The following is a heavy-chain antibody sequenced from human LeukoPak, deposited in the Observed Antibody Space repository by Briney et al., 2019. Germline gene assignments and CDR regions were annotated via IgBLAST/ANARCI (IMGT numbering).Heavy chain of an antibody. D-gene: IGHD2-2*01. J-gene: IGHJ4*02. V-gene: IGHV1-69*02. Sequence: ASVKVSCKASGDTFSSYTISWVRQAPGQGLELRGRIIPILGIANYAQKFQGRVTITADKSTSTAYMELSSLRSEDTAVYYCARAPLGYCSSTSCLDLDYWGQGTLVTVSS. CDR1: GDTFSSYT. CDR3: ARAPLGYCSSTSCLDLDY. CDR2: IIPILGIA.